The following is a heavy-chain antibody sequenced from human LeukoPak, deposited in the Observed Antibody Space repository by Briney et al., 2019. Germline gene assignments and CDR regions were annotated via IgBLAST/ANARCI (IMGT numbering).Heavy chain of an antibody. CDR1: GYTFTSSG. Sequence: ASVKVSCKASGYTFTSSGLSWVRQAPGQGLEWMGWINANNGNTNYAQKFRGRVIMTTDTSANTVYMELRSLRSDDTAVYYCARPLGGGAHWFDPWGQGTLVTVSS. V-gene: IGHV1-18*04. CDR3: ARPLGGGAHWFDP. J-gene: IGHJ5*02. D-gene: IGHD4-23*01. CDR2: INANNGNT.